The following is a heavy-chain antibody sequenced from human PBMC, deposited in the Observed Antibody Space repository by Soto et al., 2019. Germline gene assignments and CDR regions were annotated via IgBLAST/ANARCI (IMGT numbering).Heavy chain of an antibody. J-gene: IGHJ6*02. D-gene: IGHD4-17*01. CDR1: GGSISSSSYY. V-gene: IGHV4-39*07. CDR3: ARDRDDYGGNYGMVV. CDR2: IYYSGST. Sequence: SETLSLTCTVSGGSISSSSYYWGWIRQPPGKGLEWIGSIYYSGSTYYNQSLKSRVTISVVKSKNQFSLKLSSETAADTAVYYCARDRDDYGGNYGMVVWGQGTTVTVSS.